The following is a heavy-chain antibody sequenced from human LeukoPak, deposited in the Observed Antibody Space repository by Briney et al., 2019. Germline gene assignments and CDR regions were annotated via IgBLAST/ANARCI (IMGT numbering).Heavy chain of an antibody. CDR2: IYYSGST. Sequence: SETLSLTGTVSGGSISSYYWSWIRQPPGKGLEWIGYIYYSGSTNYNPSLKSRVTISVDTSKNQFSLKLSSVTAADTAVYYCARTAEYGDYFPHFDYWGQGTLVTVSS. J-gene: IGHJ4*02. V-gene: IGHV4-59*01. CDR3: ARTAEYGDYFPHFDY. D-gene: IGHD4-17*01. CDR1: GGSISSYY.